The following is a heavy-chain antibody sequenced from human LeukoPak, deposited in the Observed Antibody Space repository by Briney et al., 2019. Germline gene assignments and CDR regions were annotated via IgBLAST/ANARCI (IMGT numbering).Heavy chain of an antibody. J-gene: IGHJ4*02. CDR1: GFIFSSYA. D-gene: IGHD5-18*01. Sequence: PGRSLRLSCAASGFIFSSYAMHWVRQAPGKGPEWVAIIWFDGSNTYYAESVEGRFAISRDNSKNTLYLQMNSLRAEDTAVYSCARGLGYSYGYGIDYWGQGTLVIAPS. CDR2: IWFDGSNT. V-gene: IGHV3-33*01. CDR3: ARGLGYSYGYGIDY.